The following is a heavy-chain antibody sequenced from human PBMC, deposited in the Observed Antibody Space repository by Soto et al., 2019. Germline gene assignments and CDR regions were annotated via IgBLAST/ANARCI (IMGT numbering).Heavy chain of an antibody. J-gene: IGHJ4*02. D-gene: IGHD2-8*02. Sequence: PGGSLRLSCAASGFTFSTYGMHWVRQAPGKGLEWVALISYDGTNKYYGDSVKGRFTISRDNPKNTLYLQMNSLRAEDTAVYYCAAHSGNYWYPFDYWGQGTLVTVSS. CDR3: AAHSGNYWYPFDY. CDR1: GFTFSTYG. V-gene: IGHV3-30*03. CDR2: ISYDGTNK.